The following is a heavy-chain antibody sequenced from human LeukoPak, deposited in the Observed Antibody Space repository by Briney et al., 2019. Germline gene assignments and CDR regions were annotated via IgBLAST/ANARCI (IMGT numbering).Heavy chain of an antibody. CDR3: ARGVVVVPAAMGGVDTAPYY. J-gene: IGHJ4*02. CDR2: ISWNSGSI. Sequence: GGSLRLSCAASGFTFVDYAMHWVRQAPGKGLEWVSGISWNSGSIGYADSVKGRFTISRDNAKNTLYLQMNSLRAEDTAVYYCARGVVVVPAAMGGVDTAPYYWGQGTLVTVSS. CDR1: GFTFVDYA. V-gene: IGHV3-9*01. D-gene: IGHD2-2*01.